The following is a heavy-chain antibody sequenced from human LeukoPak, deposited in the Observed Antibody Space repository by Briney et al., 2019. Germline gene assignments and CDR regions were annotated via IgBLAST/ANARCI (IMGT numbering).Heavy chain of an antibody. Sequence: SETLPLTCTVSGGSISIGGYYWSWIRQHPGKGLEWIGYIYYSGSTYYNPSLESRVTMSVDTSKNQFSLKLYSVTAADTAVYYCAREGDKRAAAAYWGQGTLVTVSS. CDR2: IYYSGST. J-gene: IGHJ4*02. D-gene: IGHD6-13*01. CDR1: GGSISIGGYY. CDR3: AREGDKRAAAAY. V-gene: IGHV4-31*03.